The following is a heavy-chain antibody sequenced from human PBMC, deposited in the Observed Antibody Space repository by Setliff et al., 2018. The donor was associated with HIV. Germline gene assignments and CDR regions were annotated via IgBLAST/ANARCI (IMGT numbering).Heavy chain of an antibody. CDR3: ARQGVTAAGLDY. CDR2: IYASGRT. J-gene: IGHJ4*02. V-gene: IGHV4-4*09. Sequence: SETLSLTCTVFGGSISSYYWNWIRQPPGKGLEWIGNIYASGRTNYNPPLKSRVSISIDTSKSQFSLRLSSVTAADTAVYYCARQGVTAAGLDYWGQGTLVTRLL. D-gene: IGHD6-13*01. CDR1: GGSISSYY.